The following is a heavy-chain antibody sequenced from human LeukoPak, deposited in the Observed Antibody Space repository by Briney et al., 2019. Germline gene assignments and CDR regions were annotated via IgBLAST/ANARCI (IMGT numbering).Heavy chain of an antibody. CDR1: GGTFSSYA. CDR2: IIPIFGTA. CDR3: AREPADYVWGSYRPYFDY. D-gene: IGHD3-16*02. Sequence: SVKVSCKASGGTFSSYAISWVRQAPGQGLEWMGRIIPIFGTANYAQKFQGRVTITTDESTSTAYMELSRLRSEDTAVYYCAREPADYVWGSYRPYFDYWGQGTLVTVSS. V-gene: IGHV1-69*05. J-gene: IGHJ4*02.